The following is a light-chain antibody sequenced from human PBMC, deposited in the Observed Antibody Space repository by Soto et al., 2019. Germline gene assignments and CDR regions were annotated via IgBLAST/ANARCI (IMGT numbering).Light chain of an antibody. CDR2: EVN. CDR1: SSDVGAYNT. CDR3: CSHAGSNNPFV. Sequence: QSVLTQPPSASGSPGQSVTISCTGTSSDVGAYNTVSWYQQHPAKAPKLIISEVNQRPSGIPDRFSGSKSGNTASLTVSGLQPEDEADYYCCSHAGSNNPFVFGTGTKLTVL. V-gene: IGLV2-8*01. J-gene: IGLJ1*01.